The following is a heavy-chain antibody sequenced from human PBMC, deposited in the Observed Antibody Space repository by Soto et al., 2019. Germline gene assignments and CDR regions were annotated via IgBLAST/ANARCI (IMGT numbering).Heavy chain of an antibody. CDR3: VRDWSYDSSGYGY. Sequence: ASVKVCCKASGYSFTTYAMYWVRQAPGQRLEWMGWINTGNGNTKYSQRFQGRVTLTRDTSASTAYMELSSLKSEDTAVYYCVRDWSYDSSGYGYWGQGTLVTVSS. V-gene: IGHV1-3*04. J-gene: IGHJ4*02. CDR2: INTGNGNT. CDR1: GYSFTTYA. D-gene: IGHD3-22*01.